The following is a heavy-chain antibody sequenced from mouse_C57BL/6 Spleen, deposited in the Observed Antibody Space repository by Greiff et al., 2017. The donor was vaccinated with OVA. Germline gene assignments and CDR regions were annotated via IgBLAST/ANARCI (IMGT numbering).Heavy chain of an antibody. Sequence: EVQLQQSGPELVKPGASVKISCKASGYTFTDYYMNWVKQSHGKSLEWIGDINPNNGGTSYNQKFKGKATLTVDKSSSTAYMELRSLTSEDSAVYYCARSRYYGFAYWGQGTLVTVSA. J-gene: IGHJ3*01. D-gene: IGHD1-1*01. CDR3: ARSRYYGFAY. CDR1: GYTFTDYY. V-gene: IGHV1-26*01. CDR2: INPNNGGT.